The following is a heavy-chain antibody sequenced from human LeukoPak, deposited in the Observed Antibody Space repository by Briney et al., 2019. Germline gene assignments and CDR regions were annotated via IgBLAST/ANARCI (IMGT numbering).Heavy chain of an antibody. D-gene: IGHD3-22*01. Sequence: GGSLRLSCAASGFTFSNAWMSWVRQAPGKGLEWVGRIKSKTDGGTTDYAAPVKGRFTISRDDSKNTLYLQMNSLKTEDTAVYYCPTDATVAEYYYDSSGYYNRRLYYYGMDVWGQGTTVTVSS. V-gene: IGHV3-15*01. CDR1: GFTFSNAW. J-gene: IGHJ6*02. CDR3: PTDATVAEYYYDSSGYYNRRLYYYGMDV. CDR2: IKSKTDGGTT.